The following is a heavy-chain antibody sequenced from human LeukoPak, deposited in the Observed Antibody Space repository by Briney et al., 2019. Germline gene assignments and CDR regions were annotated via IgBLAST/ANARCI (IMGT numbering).Heavy chain of an antibody. D-gene: IGHD2-21*02. CDR2: ISAYSGNT. CDR1: GYTFTSYG. CDR3: ALHVLLFGWRNWFDP. J-gene: IGHJ5*02. Sequence: ASVKVSCKASGYTFTSYGISWVRQAPGQGLEWMGWISAYSGNTNYAQKLQGRVTMTTDTSTSTAYMELRSLRSDDTAVYYCALHVLLFGWRNWFDPWGQGTLVTVSS. V-gene: IGHV1-18*04.